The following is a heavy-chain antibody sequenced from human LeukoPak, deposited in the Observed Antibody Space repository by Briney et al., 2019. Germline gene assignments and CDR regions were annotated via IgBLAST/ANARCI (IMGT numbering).Heavy chain of an antibody. CDR3: ARHPEGDSNYYYYMDV. D-gene: IGHD3-16*01. Sequence: SETLSLTCTVSGGSISSSSYYWGWIRQPPGKGLEWIGSIYYSGSTYYNPSLKSRVTISVDTSKDQFSLKLSSVTAADTAVNYCARHPEGDSNYYYYMDVWGKGTTVTVSS. J-gene: IGHJ6*03. CDR1: GGSISSSSYY. V-gene: IGHV4-39*01. CDR2: IYYSGST.